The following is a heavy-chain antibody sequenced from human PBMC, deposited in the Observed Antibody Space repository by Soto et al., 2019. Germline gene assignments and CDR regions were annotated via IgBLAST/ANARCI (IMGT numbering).Heavy chain of an antibody. V-gene: IGHV3-30*18. J-gene: IGHJ4*02. Sequence: QVQLVESGGGVVQPGRSLRLSCAACGFTFSRYGMHWVRQAPGKGLEWVAVISYDGSNKYYADSVKGRFTISRDNSKNTLYLQMNSLRAEDTAVYYCAKARSYDSSGYYNRWGQGTLVTVSS. CDR3: AKARSYDSSGYYNR. CDR2: ISYDGSNK. CDR1: GFTFSRYG. D-gene: IGHD3-22*01.